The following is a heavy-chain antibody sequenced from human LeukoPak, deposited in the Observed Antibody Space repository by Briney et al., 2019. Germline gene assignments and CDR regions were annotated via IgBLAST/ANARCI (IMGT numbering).Heavy chain of an antibody. CDR1: GGSFSGYF. D-gene: IGHD6-19*01. CDR3: AKGAGPPWFDP. CDR2: MSSSGIS. V-gene: IGHV4-59*10. J-gene: IGHJ5*02. Sequence: SETLSLTCAVYGGSFSGYFWSWIRQPAGKGLEWIGRMSSSGISTYSPSLKSRVTISIDTSRNQFSMNLNSVTAADTAVYYCAKGAGPPWFDPWGQGTLVTVSS.